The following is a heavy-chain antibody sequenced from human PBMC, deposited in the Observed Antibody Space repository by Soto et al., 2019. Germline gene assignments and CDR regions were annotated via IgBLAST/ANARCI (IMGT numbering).Heavy chain of an antibody. CDR3: ATEALDCMDV. J-gene: IGHJ6*02. CDR1: GGSISSGDYY. CDR2: IYYSGST. V-gene: IGHV4-30-4*01. D-gene: IGHD3-9*01. Sequence: QVQLQESGPGLVKPSQTLSLTCTVSGGSISSGDYYWSWIRQPPGKGLEWIGYIYYSGSTYYNPCHNGRVTISVDTSKNQYSRKLCSVAAADTAVYYCATEALDCMDVWGQGTTVTVFS.